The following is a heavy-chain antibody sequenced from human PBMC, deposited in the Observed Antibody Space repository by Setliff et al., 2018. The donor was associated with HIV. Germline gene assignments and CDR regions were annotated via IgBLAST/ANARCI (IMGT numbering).Heavy chain of an antibody. CDR3: ARGPAREGGYWGSDSQGYFQH. D-gene: IGHD3-22*01. CDR2: IHYSGST. V-gene: IGHV4-59*01. Sequence: SETLSLTCTVSGGFISSYYWSWIRQPPGKGLEWIGYIHYSGSTSYNPSLKSRVTISVDTSKNQFSLKLTSVTAANTAVYYCARGPAREGGYWGSDSQGYFQHWGQGTLVTVSS. CDR1: GGFISSYY. J-gene: IGHJ1*01.